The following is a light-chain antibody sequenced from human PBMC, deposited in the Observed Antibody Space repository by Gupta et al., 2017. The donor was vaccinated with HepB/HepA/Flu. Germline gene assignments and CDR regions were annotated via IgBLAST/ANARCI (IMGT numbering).Light chain of an antibody. V-gene: IGKV1-39*01. Sequence: DIQMTQSPSSLSASVGDRVTITCRASQSISTYLNWYQQKPGKAPKLLISAASSWQSGVPSRFSGSGFGKNLTLTDSSRQQEDFASYYCQQTDSHPLITFGQGTLLEIK. CDR1: QSISTY. J-gene: IGKJ5*01. CDR2: AAS. CDR3: QQTDSHPLIT.